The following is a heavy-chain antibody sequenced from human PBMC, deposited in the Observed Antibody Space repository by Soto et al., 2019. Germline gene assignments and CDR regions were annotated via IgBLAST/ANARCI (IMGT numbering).Heavy chain of an antibody. Sequence: GGSXRLSCATSVVTFMNQASTVAGQAPGKELELVSATSASGTGTYYAASVKGRCTIFRHNSRATVYLQMNNLRAEDTATYYCGKPLTPYGSGTSDFWGKGTRATVS. CDR3: GKPLTPYGSGTSDF. CDR2: TSASGTGT. D-gene: IGHD3-10*01. J-gene: IGHJ4*01. V-gene: IGHV3-23*01. CDR1: VVTFMNQA.